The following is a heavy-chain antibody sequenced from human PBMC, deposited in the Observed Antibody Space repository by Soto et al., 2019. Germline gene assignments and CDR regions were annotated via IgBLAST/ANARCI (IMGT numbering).Heavy chain of an antibody. D-gene: IGHD3-9*01. CDR3: ARIWAYYDILTGYLYYFDY. V-gene: IGHV2-26*01. J-gene: IGHJ4*02. CDR2: IFSNDEK. CDR1: GFSLSNARMG. Sequence: QVTLKESGPVLVKPTETLTLTCTVSGFSLSNARMGVSWIRQPPGKALEWLARIFSNDEKSYSTALKSRLTISKDTSKSHVVLTMTNMDPVDTATYYCARIWAYYDILTGYLYYFDYWGQGTLVTVSS.